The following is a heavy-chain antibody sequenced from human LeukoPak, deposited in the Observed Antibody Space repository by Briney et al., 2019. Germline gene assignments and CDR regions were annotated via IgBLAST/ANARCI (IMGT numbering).Heavy chain of an antibody. CDR3: ARVATGFDP. D-gene: IGHD2-15*01. Sequence: SETLSLTCTVSGGSISSGSYYWSWIRQPAGKGLEWIGRIYTSGSTNYNPSLKSRVTISVDTSKNQFSLKLSSVTAADTAVYYCARVATGFDPWGQGTLVTVSS. CDR2: IYTSGST. CDR1: GGSISSGSYY. J-gene: IGHJ5*02. V-gene: IGHV4-61*02.